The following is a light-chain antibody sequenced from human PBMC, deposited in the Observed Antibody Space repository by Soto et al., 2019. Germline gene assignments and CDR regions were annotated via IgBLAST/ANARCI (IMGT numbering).Light chain of an antibody. J-gene: IGLJ2*01. CDR1: SSNIGSNT. CDR2: SNN. Sequence: QSALTQPPSASGTPGQRVTISCSGSSSNIGSNTVNWYQQLPGTAPKLLIYSNNQRPSGVPDRFSGSKSGTSASLAISGLQSEDEADYYCAAWDDSLNCVVFGGGTKVTVL. V-gene: IGLV1-44*01. CDR3: AAWDDSLNCVV.